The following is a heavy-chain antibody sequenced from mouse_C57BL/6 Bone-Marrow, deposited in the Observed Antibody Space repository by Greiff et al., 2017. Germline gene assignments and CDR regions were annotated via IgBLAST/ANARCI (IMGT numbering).Heavy chain of an antibody. V-gene: IGHV1-69*01. D-gene: IGHD2-5*01. CDR1: GYTFTSYW. Sequence: VQLQQPGAELVMPGASVKLSCKASGYTFTSYWMHWVKQRPVHGLEWIGEIDPSDSYTNYNQKFKGKSTLTVDKSSSTAYMQLSSLTSEDSAVYYCARDYSNSYSAMDYWGQGTSVTVSA. CDR2: IDPSDSYT. J-gene: IGHJ4*01. CDR3: ARDYSNSYSAMDY.